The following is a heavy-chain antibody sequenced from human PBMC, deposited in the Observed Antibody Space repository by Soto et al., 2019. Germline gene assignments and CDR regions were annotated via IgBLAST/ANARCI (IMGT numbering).Heavy chain of an antibody. Sequence: GGSLRLSCAASGFTFSSYAMSWVRQAPGKGLEWVSAISGSGGSTYYADSVKGRFTISRDNSKNTLYLQMNSLRAEDTAVYYCANDYCSSTSCYEGYWGQGTLVTVSS. CDR2: ISGSGGST. D-gene: IGHD2-2*01. V-gene: IGHV3-23*01. CDR3: ANDYCSSTSCYEGY. CDR1: GFTFSSYA. J-gene: IGHJ4*02.